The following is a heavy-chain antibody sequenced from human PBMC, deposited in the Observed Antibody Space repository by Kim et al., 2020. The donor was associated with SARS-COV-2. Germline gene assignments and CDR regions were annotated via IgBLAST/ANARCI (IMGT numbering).Heavy chain of an antibody. Sequence: GGSLRLSCAASGFTFSSYAMHWVRQAPGKGLEWVAVISYDGSNKYYADSVKGRFTISRDNSKNTLYLQMNSLRAEDTAVYYCARDRGAAAGKSHHPMKYGMDVWGQGTTVTVSS. J-gene: IGHJ6*02. V-gene: IGHV3-30*04. D-gene: IGHD6-13*01. CDR1: GFTFSSYA. CDR2: ISYDGSNK. CDR3: ARDRGAAAGKSHHPMKYGMDV.